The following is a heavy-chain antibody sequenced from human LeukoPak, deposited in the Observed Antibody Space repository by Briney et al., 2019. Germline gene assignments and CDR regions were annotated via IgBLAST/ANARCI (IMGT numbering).Heavy chain of an antibody. CDR1: GFTFDDYA. D-gene: IGHD2-15*01. CDR3: EKDGCSGGSCYSYYFDY. CDR2: IIWNSGSI. V-gene: IGHV3-9*03. J-gene: IGHJ4*02. Sequence: GRSLRLSCAASGFTFDDYAMHWVRQAPGKGLEWVSGIIWNSGSIGYAYSLNGRFTVSIDNAKNSLYLQMNSLTAEDMALYYCEKDGCSGGSCYSYYFDYWGQGTLVTVSS.